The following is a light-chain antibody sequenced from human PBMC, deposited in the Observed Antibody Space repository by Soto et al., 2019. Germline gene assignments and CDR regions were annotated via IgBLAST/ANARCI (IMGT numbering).Light chain of an antibody. V-gene: IGKV3-20*01. J-gene: IGKJ1*01. CDR3: HQYSSSPAT. Sequence: EIVLTQSPGTLSLSPGERATLSCRASQSVSSSFLAWYQQKPGQAPRLLIYGASSRATGIPDRFSGSGSGTDFTLTISRLEPEDFAVYYCHQYSSSPATFGQGTKVDIK. CDR2: GAS. CDR1: QSVSSSF.